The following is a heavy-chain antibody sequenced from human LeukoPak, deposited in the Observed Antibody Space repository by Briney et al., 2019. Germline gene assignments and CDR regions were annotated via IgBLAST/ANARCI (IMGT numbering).Heavy chain of an antibody. D-gene: IGHD5-12*01. CDR2: INQDGSAK. Sequence: TGGPLRLSCADSGFLFSNSWMAWVRQAPGRGLEWLANINQDGSAKTCVDSVKGRFTISRDNAKNSLYLQMNSLRAEDTAMYYCARDSGYNAFDYWGQGTLVTVSS. CDR1: GFLFSNSW. J-gene: IGHJ4*02. CDR3: ARDSGYNAFDY. V-gene: IGHV3-7*05.